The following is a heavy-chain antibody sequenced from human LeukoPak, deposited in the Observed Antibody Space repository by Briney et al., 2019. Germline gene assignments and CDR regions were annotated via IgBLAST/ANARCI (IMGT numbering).Heavy chain of an antibody. D-gene: IGHD2-2*01. CDR3: ARDIVVVPAATYYYYYYMDV. CDR1: GGSINSSSYY. CDR2: IYYSGST. V-gene: IGHV4-39*07. Sequence: SETLSLTCTVSGGSINSSSYYWGWIRQPPGKGLEWIGSIYYSGSTYYNPSLKSRVTISVDTSKNQFSLKLSSVTAADSAVYYCARDIVVVPAATYYYYYYMDVWGKGTTVTVSS. J-gene: IGHJ6*03.